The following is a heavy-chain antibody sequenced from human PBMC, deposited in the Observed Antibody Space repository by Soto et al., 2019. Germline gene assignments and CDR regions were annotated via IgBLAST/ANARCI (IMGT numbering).Heavy chain of an antibody. CDR2: IIPIFGTA. J-gene: IGHJ4*02. CDR1: GGTSSSYA. CDR3: ARDLHYDSSGY. Sequence: EASVKVSCKASGGTSSSYAISWVRQAPGQGLEWMGGIIPIFGTANYAQKFQGRVTITADESTSTAYMELSSLRSEDTAVYYCARDLHYDSSGYWGQGTLVTVSS. D-gene: IGHD3-22*01. V-gene: IGHV1-69*13.